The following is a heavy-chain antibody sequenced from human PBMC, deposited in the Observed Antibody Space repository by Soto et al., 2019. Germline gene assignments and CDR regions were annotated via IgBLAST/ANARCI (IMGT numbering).Heavy chain of an antibody. D-gene: IGHD2-2*01. CDR1: GFNFDNYA. V-gene: IGHV3-23*04. J-gene: IGHJ6*02. Sequence: AQLVDSGGGVVQPGRSLRLSCAASGFNFDNYAMTWVRQAPGKGLEWVSTLSDNGGHTYYADSVKGRFTVSRDNPKNTLYLQMHSLRAEDTAVYFCAKDSQSVSVSAARVYGMDVWGQGTTVTVS. CDR2: LSDNGGHT. CDR3: AKDSQSVSVSAARVYGMDV.